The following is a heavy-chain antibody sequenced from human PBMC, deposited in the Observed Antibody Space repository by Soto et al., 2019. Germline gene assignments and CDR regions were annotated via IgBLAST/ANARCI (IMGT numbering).Heavy chain of an antibody. J-gene: IGHJ4*02. V-gene: IGHV3-23*01. D-gene: IGHD4-4*01. CDR2: ISGSGGST. Sequence: GGSLRLSCAASGFTFSSYAMSWVRQAPGKGLEWVSAISGSGGSTYYADSVKGRFTISRDNSKNTLYLQMNSLRAEDTAVYYCAKVFGPYSNYFYFDYWGQGTLFTAPQ. CDR1: GFTFSSYA. CDR3: AKVFGPYSNYFYFDY.